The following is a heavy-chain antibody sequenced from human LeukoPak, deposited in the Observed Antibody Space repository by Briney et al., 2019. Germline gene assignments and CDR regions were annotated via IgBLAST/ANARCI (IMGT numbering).Heavy chain of an antibody. CDR1: GGSISSGDYY. V-gene: IGHV4-30-4*08. CDR3: AKAECAAVDY. D-gene: IGHD1-14*01. CDR2: IYYSGST. J-gene: IGHJ4*02. Sequence: SETLSLTCTVSGGSISSGDYYWSWIRQPPGKGLEWIGYIYYSGSTYYNPSLKSRVTISVDTSKNQFSLKLISVTAADTAVYYCAKAECAAVDYWGQGTLVTVSS.